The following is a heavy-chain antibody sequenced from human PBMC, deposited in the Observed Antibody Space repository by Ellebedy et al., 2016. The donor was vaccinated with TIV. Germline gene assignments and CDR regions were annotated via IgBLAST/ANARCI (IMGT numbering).Heavy chain of an antibody. CDR1: GYSVSSGSY. Sequence: SETLSLTCAVSGYSVSSGSYWGWIRQPPGKGLEWIGSIYHSGSHYYNPSLKRRVTISMDTSRNQFSLRLTSVTAADTAVYYCATFRNLDGFDIWGQGKMATGSS. V-gene: IGHV4-38-2*01. D-gene: IGHD2/OR15-2a*01. J-gene: IGHJ3*02. CDR3: ATFRNLDGFDI. CDR2: IYHSGSH.